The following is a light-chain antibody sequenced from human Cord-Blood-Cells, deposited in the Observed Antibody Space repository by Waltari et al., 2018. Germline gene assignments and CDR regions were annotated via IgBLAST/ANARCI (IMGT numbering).Light chain of an antibody. CDR3: QQYNNWPRIFT. V-gene: IGKV3-15*01. Sequence: EIVMTQSPATLSVSPGERATLSCRASQSVSSNLAWYQQKPGQAPRLLIYGASTRATGIPARFIGSGSGTEFTLTISSLQSEDFAVYYCQQYNNWPRIFTFGPGTKVDIK. CDR1: QSVSSN. J-gene: IGKJ3*01. CDR2: GAS.